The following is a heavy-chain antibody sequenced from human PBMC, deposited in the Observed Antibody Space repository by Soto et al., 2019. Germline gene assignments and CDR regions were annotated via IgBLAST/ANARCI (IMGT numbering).Heavy chain of an antibody. CDR2: IYYSGST. V-gene: IGHV4-59*01. CDR1: GGSISSYY. D-gene: IGHD4-17*01. J-gene: IGHJ4*02. Sequence: PSETLSLTCTVSGGSISSYYWSWIRQPPGKGLEWIGYIYYSGSTNYNPSLKSRVTISVDTSKNQFSLKLSSVTAADTAVYYCARGLDYGGICFDYWGQGTLVTVSS. CDR3: ARGLDYGGICFDY.